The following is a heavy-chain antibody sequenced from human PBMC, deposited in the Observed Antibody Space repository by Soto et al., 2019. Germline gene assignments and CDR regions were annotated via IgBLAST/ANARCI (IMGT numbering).Heavy chain of an antibody. CDR2: ISWNSGSI. CDR3: AKDNRLAVAGIFDY. V-gene: IGHV3-9*01. J-gene: IGHJ4*02. CDR1: GFTFVDYA. D-gene: IGHD6-19*01. Sequence: GGSLSLSGEACGFTFVDYARHGVGQPPGKGLGWVSGISWNSGSIGYADYVKGRFTISRDNAKNSLYLQMKSLRAEDTALYYCAKDNRLAVAGIFDYWGQANLVPVSS.